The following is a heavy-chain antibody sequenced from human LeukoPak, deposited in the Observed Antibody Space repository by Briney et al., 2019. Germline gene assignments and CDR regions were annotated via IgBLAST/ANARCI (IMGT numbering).Heavy chain of an antibody. Sequence: GGSLRLSCAASGFTFSSYHINWVRQAPGKGLEWVSSISSSSSHIYYADSVKGRFTISRDNAKNSLYLQMNSLRAEDTAVYYCAREVGVHIVVVTAIPGGDYYYYMDVWGKGTTVTVSS. CDR3: AREVGVHIVVVTAIPGGDYYYYMDV. CDR1: GFTFSSYH. CDR2: ISSSSSHI. V-gene: IGHV3-21*01. D-gene: IGHD2-21*02. J-gene: IGHJ6*03.